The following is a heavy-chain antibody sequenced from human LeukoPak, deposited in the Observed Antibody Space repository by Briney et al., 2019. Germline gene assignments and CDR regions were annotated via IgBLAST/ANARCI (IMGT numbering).Heavy chain of an antibody. D-gene: IGHD6-13*01. CDR3: AKDRVIAAAGLFDY. Sequence: GGSLRLSCAASGFTFSSYGMHWVRQAPGKGLEWVAVISYDGSNKYYADSVKGRFTISRDNSKNTLYLQMNSLRAEDTAVYYCAKDRVIAAAGLFDYWGQGTPVTVSS. V-gene: IGHV3-30*18. CDR1: GFTFSSYG. CDR2: ISYDGSNK. J-gene: IGHJ4*02.